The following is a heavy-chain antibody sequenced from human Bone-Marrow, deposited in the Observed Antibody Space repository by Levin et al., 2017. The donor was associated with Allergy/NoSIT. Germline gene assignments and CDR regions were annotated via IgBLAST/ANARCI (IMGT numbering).Heavy chain of an antibody. D-gene: IGHD1-26*01. CDR2: VYYTGST. V-gene: IGHV4-39*01. CDR1: GGSVNSGSYY. J-gene: IGHJ4*02. Sequence: SETLSLTCSVSGGSVNSGSYYWSWVRQSPGKGPEWIATVYYTGSTWYSPSLRSRVSISADTSRNVFSLRLNSVTAADTAVYYCTRHFPSYYLGQFDFWGQGVLVTVAS. CDR3: TRHFPSYYLGQFDF.